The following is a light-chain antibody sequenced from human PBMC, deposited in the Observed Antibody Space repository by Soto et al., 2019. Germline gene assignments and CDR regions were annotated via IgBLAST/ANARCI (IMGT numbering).Light chain of an antibody. CDR3: QHYNSYSEA. CDR2: DAS. J-gene: IGKJ1*01. CDR1: QSISSW. V-gene: IGKV1-5*01. Sequence: DIQMTQSPSTLSASVGDRVTITCRASQSISSWLAWYQQKPGKAPKLLIYDASSLESGVPSRFSGSGSGTEFTLTISRLQPDDFAPYYCQHYNSYSEAFGQGTKVQLK.